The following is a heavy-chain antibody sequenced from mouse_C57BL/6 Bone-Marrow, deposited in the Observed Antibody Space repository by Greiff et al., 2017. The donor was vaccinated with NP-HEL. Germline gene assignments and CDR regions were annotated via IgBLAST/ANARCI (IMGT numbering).Heavy chain of an antibody. Sequence: VQLQQPGAELVMPGASVKLSCKASGYTFTSYWMHWVKQRPGQGLEWIGEIDPSDSYTNYNQKFKGKSTLTVDKSSSTAYMQLSSLTSEDSAVYYGAREGSSGCFDYWGQGTTLTVSS. CDR3: AREGSSGCFDY. D-gene: IGHD3-2*02. CDR2: IDPSDSYT. J-gene: IGHJ2*01. V-gene: IGHV1-69*01. CDR1: GYTFTSYW.